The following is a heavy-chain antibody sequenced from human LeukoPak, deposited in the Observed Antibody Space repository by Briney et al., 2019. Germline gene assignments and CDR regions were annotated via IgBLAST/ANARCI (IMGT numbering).Heavy chain of an antibody. J-gene: IGHJ4*02. CDR3: ARRIAARHYFHY. Sequence: SETLSLTCSVSGGSISSSSYYWGWIRQPPGKGLEWIGSIYYSGSTYYNPSLKSRVTISVDTSKNQFSLKLSSVTAADTAVYYCARRIAARHYFHYWGQGTLVTVSS. V-gene: IGHV4-39*01. CDR1: GGSISSSSYY. CDR2: IYYSGST. D-gene: IGHD6-6*01.